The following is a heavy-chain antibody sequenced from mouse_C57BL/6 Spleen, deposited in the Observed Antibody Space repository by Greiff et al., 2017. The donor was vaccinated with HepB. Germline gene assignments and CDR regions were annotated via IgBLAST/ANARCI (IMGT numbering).Heavy chain of an antibody. J-gene: IGHJ2*01. D-gene: IGHD4-1*01. V-gene: IGHV1-26*01. CDR2: INPNNGGT. CDR3: ASSLANWFDY. CDR1: GYTFTDYY. Sequence: VHVKQSGPELVKPGASVKISCKASGYTFTDYYMNWVKQSHGKSLEWIGDINPNNGGTSYNQKFKGKATLTVDKSSSTAYMELRSLTSEDSAVYYCASSLANWFDYWGQGTTLTVSS.